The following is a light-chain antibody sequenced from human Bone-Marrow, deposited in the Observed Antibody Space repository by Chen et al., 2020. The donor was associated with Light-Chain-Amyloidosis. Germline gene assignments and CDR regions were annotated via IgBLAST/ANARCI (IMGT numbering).Light chain of an antibody. CDR2: DAS. CDR1: QSVSSY. Sequence: EIVLTQSPATLSLSPGERATLSCRASQSVSSYLAWYQQKPGQAPRLLIYDASNRATGIPARFSGGGSETDFSPSTRSREPEVFAVYCCQRLSTWRLTFGGGPKVEIK. J-gene: IGKJ4*01. V-gene: IGKV3-11*01. CDR3: QRLSTWRLT.